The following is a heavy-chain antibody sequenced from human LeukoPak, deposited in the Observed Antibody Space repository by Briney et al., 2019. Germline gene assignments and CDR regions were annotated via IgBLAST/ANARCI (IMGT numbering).Heavy chain of an antibody. CDR3: ARDGPTRSLGY. Sequence: SVKGSCKASGGTFSSYAISWVRQAPGQGLEWMGRIIPILGIANYAQKFQGRVTITADKSTSTAYMELSSLRSEDTAVYYCARDGPTRSLGYWGQGTLVTVSS. CDR2: IIPILGIA. D-gene: IGHD3-16*01. V-gene: IGHV1-69*04. J-gene: IGHJ4*02. CDR1: GGTFSSYA.